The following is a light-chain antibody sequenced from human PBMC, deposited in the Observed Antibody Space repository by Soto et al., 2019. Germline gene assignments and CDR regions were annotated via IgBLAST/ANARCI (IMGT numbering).Light chain of an antibody. CDR3: QQYNSYSYT. CDR1: QSISSW. Sequence: DIQMTQSPSTLSASVGDRVTITCRASQSISSWLAWYQQKPGKAPKLLIYKASSLESGVPSRFSGSGSGTEFTLTISSLQPDDLATYYCQQYNSYSYTFGQGTKVEIK. CDR2: KAS. V-gene: IGKV1-5*03. J-gene: IGKJ2*01.